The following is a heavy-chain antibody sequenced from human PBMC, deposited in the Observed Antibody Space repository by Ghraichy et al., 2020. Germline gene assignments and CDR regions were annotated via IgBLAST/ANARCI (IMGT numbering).Heavy chain of an antibody. CDR2: IYYSGST. Sequence: SQTLSLTCTVSGGSISSYYWSWIRQPPGKGLEWIGYIYYSGSTNYNPSLKSRVTISVDTSKNQFSLKLSSVTAADTAVYYCARGWGDSWYFDLWGRGTLVTVSS. CDR1: GGSISSYY. V-gene: IGHV4-59*01. D-gene: IGHD3-16*01. J-gene: IGHJ2*01. CDR3: ARGWGDSWYFDL.